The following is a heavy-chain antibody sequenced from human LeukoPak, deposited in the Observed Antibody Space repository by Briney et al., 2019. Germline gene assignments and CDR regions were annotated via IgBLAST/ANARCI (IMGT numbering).Heavy chain of an antibody. CDR2: IYYSGST. D-gene: IGHD3-22*01. Sequence: SETLSLTCTVPGGSISSSSYYWGWIRQPPGKGLEWIGSIYYSGSTYYNPSLKSRVTISVDTSKNQFSLKLSSVTAADTAVYYCARQELSSGYRDCDYWGQGTLVTVSS. CDR1: GGSISSSSYY. CDR3: ARQELSSGYRDCDY. J-gene: IGHJ4*02. V-gene: IGHV4-39*01.